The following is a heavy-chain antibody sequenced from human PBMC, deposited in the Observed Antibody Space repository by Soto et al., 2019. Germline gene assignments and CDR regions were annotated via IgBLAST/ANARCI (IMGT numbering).Heavy chain of an antibody. J-gene: IGHJ6*02. D-gene: IGHD3-3*01. CDR3: STNPLGSGCQGDV. CDR1: GGTFSNYG. CDR2: IIPIFGTT. Sequence: QVQLVQSGAEVKKPGSSVKVSCKASGGTFSNYGFNWVRQAPRQGLEWMGGIIPIFGTTVYAQKFQGRVTITADESTSTAYMELSSLRSEETAVYFCSTNPLGSGCQGDVWGQGTTVTVSS. V-gene: IGHV1-69*01.